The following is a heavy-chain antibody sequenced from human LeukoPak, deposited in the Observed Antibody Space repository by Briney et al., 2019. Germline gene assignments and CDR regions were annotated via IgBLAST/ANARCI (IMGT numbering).Heavy chain of an antibody. V-gene: IGHV3-23*01. J-gene: IGHJ4*02. D-gene: IGHD3-22*01. CDR3: AKSDYYDSSGHPSSFEY. CDR2: VSGSGSTI. Sequence: GGSLRLSCAASGFPFSAYAMSWVRQAPGKGLELVSVVSGSGSTIYYADSVKGRFTISRDNSKSTLYLQMNSLRAEDTAVYYCAKSDYYDSSGHPSSFEYWGQGTLVTVSS. CDR1: GFPFSAYA.